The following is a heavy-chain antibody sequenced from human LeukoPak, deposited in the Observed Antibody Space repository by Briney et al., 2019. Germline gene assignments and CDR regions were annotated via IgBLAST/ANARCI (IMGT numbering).Heavy chain of an antibody. CDR1: GGSISSYF. Sequence: SETLSLTCTVSGGSISSYFWTWIRQSPGKGLEWIGYINYSGSTNYDPSLKSRVTVSKDTSENQFSLKLSSVTAADTAVYYCAATKDPYYFDFWGQGTLITVSS. V-gene: IGHV4-59*03. CDR2: INYSGST. J-gene: IGHJ4*02. CDR3: AATKDPYYFDF. D-gene: IGHD2-8*01.